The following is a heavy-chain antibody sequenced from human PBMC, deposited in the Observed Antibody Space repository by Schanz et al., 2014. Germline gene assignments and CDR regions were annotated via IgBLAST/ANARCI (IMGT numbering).Heavy chain of an antibody. CDR1: GFTFSDHY. V-gene: IGHV3-11*01. CDR3: AKGMGYCSGGTCYDYYYYGLDV. CDR2: ISSSGTTI. D-gene: IGHD2-15*01. Sequence: VQLVESGGGLVQPGGSLRLSCAASGFTFSDHYMDWVRQAPGKGLEWVSYISSSGTTIYYADSVKGRFTISRDNSENTLYLQMNSLSADDTAVFYCAKGMGYCSGGTCYDYYYYGLDVWGQGTTVTVSS. J-gene: IGHJ6*02.